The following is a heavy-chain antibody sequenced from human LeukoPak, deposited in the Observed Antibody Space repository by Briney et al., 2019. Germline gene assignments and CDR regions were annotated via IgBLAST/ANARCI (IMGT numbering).Heavy chain of an antibody. CDR2: TYYRSKWYN. Sequence: SQTLSLTCAISGDIVSSNSAAWNWIRQSPSRGLEWLGRTYYRSKWYNDYAVSVKSRITINPDTSKNQFSLQLNSVTPEDTAVYYCARTKHSSGWNPIDYWGQGTLVTVSS. V-gene: IGHV6-1*01. J-gene: IGHJ4*02. CDR1: GDIVSSNSAA. D-gene: IGHD6-19*01. CDR3: ARTKHSSGWNPIDY.